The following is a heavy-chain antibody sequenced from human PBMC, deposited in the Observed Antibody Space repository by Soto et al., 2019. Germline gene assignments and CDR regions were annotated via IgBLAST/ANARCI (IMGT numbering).Heavy chain of an antibody. CDR3: ARAIYSPIVLVPSAEYNWFDP. J-gene: IGHJ5*02. D-gene: IGHD2-2*01. Sequence: GASVKVSCKASGGTFSSYTISWVRQAPGQGLEWMGRIIPILGIANYAQKFQGRVTITADKSTSTAYMELSSLRSEDTAVYYCARAIYSPIVLVPSAEYNWFDPWGQGTLVTVSS. CDR2: IIPILGIA. CDR1: GGTFSSYT. V-gene: IGHV1-69*02.